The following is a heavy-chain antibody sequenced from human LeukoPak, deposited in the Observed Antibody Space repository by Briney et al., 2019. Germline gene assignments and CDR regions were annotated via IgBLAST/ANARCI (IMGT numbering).Heavy chain of an antibody. CDR3: ARVLKAAAAGPIDY. V-gene: IGHV4-59*08. CDR2: IYYSGST. CDR1: GGSISSYY. J-gene: IGHJ4*02. D-gene: IGHD6-13*01. Sequence: SETLSLTCTVSGGSISSYYWSWIRQPPGRGLEWIGYIYYSGSTNYNPSLKSRVTISVDTSKNQFSLKLSSVTAADTAVYYCARVLKAAAAGPIDYWGQGTLVTVSS.